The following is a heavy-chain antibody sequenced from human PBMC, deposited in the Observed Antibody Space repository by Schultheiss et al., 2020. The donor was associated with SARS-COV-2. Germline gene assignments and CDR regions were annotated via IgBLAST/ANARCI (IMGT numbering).Heavy chain of an antibody. D-gene: IGHD1-26*01. J-gene: IGHJ4*02. CDR1: GDSISSYY. CDR2: IYYSGST. Sequence: SETLSLTCTVSGDSISSYYWSWIRQPPGKGLEWIGYIYYSGSTYYNPSLKSLVTISVDTSKNQFSLKLSSVTAADTAVYYCAKRIVGATFDYWGQGTLVTVSS. V-gene: IGHV4-59*12. CDR3: AKRIVGATFDY.